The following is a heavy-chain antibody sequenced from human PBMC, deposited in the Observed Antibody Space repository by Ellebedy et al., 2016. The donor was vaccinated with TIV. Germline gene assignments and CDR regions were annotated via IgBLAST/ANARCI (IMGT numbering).Heavy chain of an antibody. CDR3: ARGAAAGFFWYFDL. V-gene: IGHV4-59*01. CDR2: IYYTGST. Sequence: MPSETLSLTCTVSGGSITSFYWSWIRQTPGKGLEYIGNIYYTGSTNYNPSLKSRVTISFETSKNQFSLNLSSVTAADTAVYYCARGAAAGFFWYFDLWGRGTLVTVSS. D-gene: IGHD6-13*01. CDR1: GGSITSFY. J-gene: IGHJ2*01.